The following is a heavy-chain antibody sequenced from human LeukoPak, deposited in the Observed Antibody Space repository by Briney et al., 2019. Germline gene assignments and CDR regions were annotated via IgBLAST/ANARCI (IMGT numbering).Heavy chain of an antibody. CDR3: AKAHGEWGYYYDSSGYYPHY. CDR1: GYTFTSYY. J-gene: IGHJ4*02. V-gene: IGHV1-46*01. Sequence: ASVKVSCKASGYTFTSYYMHWVRQAPGQGLEWMGIINPSGGSTSYAQKFQGRVTMTRDMSTSTVSMELSSLRAEDTAVYYCAKAHGEWGYYYDSSGYYPHYWGQGTLVTVSS. D-gene: IGHD3-22*01. CDR2: INPSGGST.